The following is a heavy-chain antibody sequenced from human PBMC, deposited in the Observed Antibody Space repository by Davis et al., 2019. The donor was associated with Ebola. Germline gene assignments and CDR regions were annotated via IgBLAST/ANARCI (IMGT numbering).Heavy chain of an antibody. D-gene: IGHD3-3*01. V-gene: IGHV3-23*01. Sequence: PGGSLRLSCETSGFIFRNYVMSWVRQAPGKGLEWVSTFGTGGDTYYADSVKGRFAISRDNSKNTLYLQMNGLGGEDTAVYYCAKDMLRFLEWPFPGDYWGQGTLVTVSS. CDR2: FGTGGDT. CDR3: AKDMLRFLEWPFPGDY. CDR1: GFIFRNYV. J-gene: IGHJ4*02.